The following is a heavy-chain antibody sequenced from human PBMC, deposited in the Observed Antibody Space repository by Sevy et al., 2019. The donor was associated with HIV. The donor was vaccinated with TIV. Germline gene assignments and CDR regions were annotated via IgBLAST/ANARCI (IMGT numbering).Heavy chain of an antibody. CDR2: IFHNGNT. D-gene: IGHD6-19*01. CDR1: GGSIRSDSYY. Sequence: SETLSLTCSVSGGSIRSDSYYWTWIRQHPGKGLEWIGYIFHNGNTYYNPSLKRRVSISVDTSKNQFSLMLRSVTAADTAVYYCARDHGYSNGWFPYYYYYGMDVWGQGTTVTVSS. J-gene: IGHJ6*02. CDR3: ARDHGYSNGWFPYYYYYGMDV. V-gene: IGHV4-31*03.